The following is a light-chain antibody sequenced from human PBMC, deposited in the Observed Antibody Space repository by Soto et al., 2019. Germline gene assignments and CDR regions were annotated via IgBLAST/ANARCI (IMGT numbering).Light chain of an antibody. Sequence: QSALTQSASVSGSPGQSITISCTGTSSDVGGYNYVSWYQHHPGKAPKLIIYDVSNRPSGVSTRFSGSKSGNTASLTISGLQDDDEADYSCSSYTSTNSWVFGGGTKLTVL. CDR1: SSDVGGYNY. CDR2: DVS. CDR3: SSYTSTNSWV. V-gene: IGLV2-14*03. J-gene: IGLJ3*02.